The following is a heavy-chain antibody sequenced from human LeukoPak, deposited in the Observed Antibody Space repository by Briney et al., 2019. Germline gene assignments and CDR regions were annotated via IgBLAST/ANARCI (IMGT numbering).Heavy chain of an antibody. CDR3: ARGPELAATVTNYYFDY. CDR1: GFTFSSYA. CDR2: ISSSGSTI. J-gene: IGHJ4*02. D-gene: IGHD4-17*01. V-gene: IGHV3-48*03. Sequence: PGGSLRLSCAASGFTFSSYAMHWVRQAPGKGLEWVSYISSSGSTIYYADSVKGRFTTSRDNAKNSLYLQMNSLRAEDTAVYYCARGPELAATVTNYYFDYWGQGTLVTVSS.